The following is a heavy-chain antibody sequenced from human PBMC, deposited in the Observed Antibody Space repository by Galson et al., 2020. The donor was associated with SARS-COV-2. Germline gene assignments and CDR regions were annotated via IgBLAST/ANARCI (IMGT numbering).Heavy chain of an antibody. CDR1: GYTFTSYD. CDR2: MNPNSGNT. J-gene: IGHJ3*02. V-gene: IGHV1-8*01. D-gene: IGHD2-21*02. Sequence: ASVKVSCKASGYTFTSYDINWVRQATGQGLQWMGWMNPNSGNTGYAQKFQGRVTMTRNTSISTAYMELSSLRSEGTAVYYCALVPLSYCGGDCSADDAFDIWGQGTMVTVSS. CDR3: ALVPLSYCGGDCSADDAFDI.